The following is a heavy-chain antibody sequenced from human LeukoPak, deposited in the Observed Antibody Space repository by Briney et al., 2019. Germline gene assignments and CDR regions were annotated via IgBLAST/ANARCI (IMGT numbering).Heavy chain of an antibody. J-gene: IGHJ4*02. CDR2: IDNDGTGT. Sequence: GGSLRLSCAASGFTFSKHWMYWVRQAPGKGLVWVSGIDNDGTGTNYADSVKGRFTISRDNAKNTLYLQGNSLRAEDTAVYYCVRGLGGYWGQGTLVTVSP. CDR1: GFTFSKHW. D-gene: IGHD3-16*01. CDR3: VRGLGGY. V-gene: IGHV3-74*01.